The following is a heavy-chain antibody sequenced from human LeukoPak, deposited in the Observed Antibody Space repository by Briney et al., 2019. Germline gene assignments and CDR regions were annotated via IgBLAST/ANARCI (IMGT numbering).Heavy chain of an antibody. J-gene: IGHJ4*02. CDR1: GFTFSSYA. CDR2: ITSSGAAT. CDR3: AQDRPNYYGSNGHYYKLNGDC. D-gene: IGHD3-22*01. V-gene: IGHV3-23*01. Sequence: PGGSLRLSCAASGFTFSSYAMSWVRQAPGKGLEWVSSITSSGAATYYADSVNGRFTISRDNSDHTLYLQMNSLRAEDTAVYYCAQDRPNYYGSNGHYYKLNGDCWGQGTLVTVSS.